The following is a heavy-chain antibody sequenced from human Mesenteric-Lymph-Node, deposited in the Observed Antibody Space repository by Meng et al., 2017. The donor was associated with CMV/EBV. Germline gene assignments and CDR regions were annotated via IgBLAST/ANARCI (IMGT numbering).Heavy chain of an antibody. D-gene: IGHD2-21*01. V-gene: IGHV3-21*01. Sequence: MSGVRLSTGKGLESGSSISYNDYYLYYARSVKGQFTISRDNAQNSLYLQMDSLTAEDTAVYYCARGRRDYLVGVEIARRRDAFDIWGQGTMVTVSS. J-gene: IGHJ3*02. CDR3: ARGRRDYLVGVEIARRRDAFDI. CDR2: ISYNDYYL.